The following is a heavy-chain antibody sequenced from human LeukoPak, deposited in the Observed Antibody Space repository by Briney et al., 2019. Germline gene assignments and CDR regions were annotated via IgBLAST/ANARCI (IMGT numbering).Heavy chain of an antibody. J-gene: IGHJ4*02. V-gene: IGHV1-69*04. CDR3: ARVGERQYYYDSSGYYPYYFDY. CDR1: GGTFSSYA. D-gene: IGHD3-22*01. Sequence: SVKVSCKASGGTFSSYAISWVRQAPGQGLEWMGRIIPILGIANYAQKFQGRVTITADKSTSTAYMELSSLRSEDTAVYYCARVGERQYYYDSSGYYPYYFDYWGQGTLVTVSS. CDR2: IIPILGIA.